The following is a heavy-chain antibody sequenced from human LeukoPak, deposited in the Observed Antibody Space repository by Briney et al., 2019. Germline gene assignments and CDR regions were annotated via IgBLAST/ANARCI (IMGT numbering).Heavy chain of an antibody. J-gene: IGHJ4*02. Sequence: GASVKVSCKASGYTFTSYGISWVRQAPGQGLERMGWISAYNGNTNYAQKLQGRVTMTTDTSTSTAYMELRSLRSDDTAVYYCARGQNPYYYDSSGLMAPFYWGQGTLVTVSS. D-gene: IGHD3-22*01. CDR2: ISAYNGNT. CDR3: ARGQNPYYYDSSGLMAPFY. V-gene: IGHV1-18*01. CDR1: GYTFTSYG.